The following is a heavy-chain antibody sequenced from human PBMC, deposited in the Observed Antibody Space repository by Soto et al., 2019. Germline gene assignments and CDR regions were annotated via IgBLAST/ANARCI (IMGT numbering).Heavy chain of an antibody. Sequence: QVQLVESGGGVVQPGRSLRLSCAASGFTFSSYGMHWVRQAPGKGLEWVAVIWYDGSNKYYADSVKGRFTISRDNSKNTLYLQLNSLGAEDTDVYYCASRSPALDYWGQGTLVTVSS. D-gene: IGHD2-2*01. V-gene: IGHV3-33*01. CDR3: ASRSPALDY. CDR2: IWYDGSNK. CDR1: GFTFSSYG. J-gene: IGHJ4*02.